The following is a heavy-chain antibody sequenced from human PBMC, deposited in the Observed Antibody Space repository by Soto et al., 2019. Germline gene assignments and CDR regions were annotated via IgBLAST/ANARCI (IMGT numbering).Heavy chain of an antibody. CDR3: AKEHMVRDRYYYYGMDV. CDR2: ISWNSGSI. Sequence: GGSLRLSCAASGFTFDDYAMHWVRQAPGKGLEWVSGISWNSGSIGYADSVKGRFTISRDNAKNSLYLQMNSLRAEDTALYYCAKEHMVRDRYYYYGMDVWGQGTTVTVSS. V-gene: IGHV3-9*01. D-gene: IGHD3-10*01. CDR1: GFTFDDYA. J-gene: IGHJ6*02.